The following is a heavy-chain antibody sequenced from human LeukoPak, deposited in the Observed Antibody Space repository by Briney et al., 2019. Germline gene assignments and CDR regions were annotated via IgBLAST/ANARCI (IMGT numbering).Heavy chain of an antibody. D-gene: IGHD3-10*01. V-gene: IGHV4-61*02. CDR2: IYTSGST. Sequence: SQTLSLTCTVSGGSISSGSYYWSWIRQPAGKGLEWIGRIYTSGSTNYNPSLKSRVTISVDTSKNQFSLKLSSVTAADTAVYYCARSVRAGWFGDLEYYGMDVWGQGTTVTVSS. CDR3: ARSVRAGWFGDLEYYGMDV. J-gene: IGHJ6*02. CDR1: GGSISSGSYY.